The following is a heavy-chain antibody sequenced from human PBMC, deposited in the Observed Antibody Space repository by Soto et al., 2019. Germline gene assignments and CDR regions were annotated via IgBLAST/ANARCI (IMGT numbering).Heavy chain of an antibody. Sequence: ASVKVSCKVSGYTLTELSMHWVRKAPGKGLEWMGGFDPEDGETIYAQKFQGRVTMTEDTSTDTAYMELSSLRSEDTAVYYCATDSMVAATGAFDIWGQGTMVTVSS. J-gene: IGHJ3*02. V-gene: IGHV1-24*01. CDR2: FDPEDGET. CDR1: GYTLTELS. D-gene: IGHD2-15*01. CDR3: ATDSMVAATGAFDI.